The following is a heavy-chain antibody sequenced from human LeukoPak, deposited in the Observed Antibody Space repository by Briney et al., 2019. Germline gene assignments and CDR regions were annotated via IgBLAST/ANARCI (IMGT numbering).Heavy chain of an antibody. J-gene: IGHJ6*02. D-gene: IGHD4-17*01. CDR3: ARVGTVTTSLYYGMDV. V-gene: IGHV4-31*03. CDR1: GGSISNGGYY. CDR2: IDYSGSA. Sequence: SETLSLTCTVSGGSISNGGYYWGWIRQHPGKGLEWIGYIDYSGSAYYNPSLKSRVTISVDTSKNQLSLKLSSVTAADTAVYYCARVGTVTTSLYYGMDVWGQGTSVTVSS.